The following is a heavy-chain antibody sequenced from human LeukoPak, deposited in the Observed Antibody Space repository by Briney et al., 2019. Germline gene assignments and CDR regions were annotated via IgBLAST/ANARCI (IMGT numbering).Heavy chain of an antibody. V-gene: IGHV4-4*07. D-gene: IGHD6-13*01. CDR3: ARDASVKKAAAGSWFDP. CDR2: IYTSGST. CDR1: GGSISSYY. J-gene: IGHJ5*02. Sequence: SETLSLTCTVSGGSISSYYWSWIRQPAGKGLEWIGRIYTSGSTNYNPSLKSRVTMSVDTSKNQFSLKLSSVTAADTAVYYCARDASVKKAAAGSWFDPWGQGTLVTVSS.